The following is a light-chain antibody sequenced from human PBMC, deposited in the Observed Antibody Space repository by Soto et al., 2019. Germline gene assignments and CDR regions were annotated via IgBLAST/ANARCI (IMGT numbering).Light chain of an antibody. J-gene: IGKJ4*01. Sequence: EIMLTQSPATLSLSPGERATLSCRASQSVRTYLAWYQQKPGQAPRLLIYDASNRATDIPDRFSGSGSGTDFTLTISSLDPEDFAVYYCHQRSKWPLTFGGGTKVEIK. CDR3: HQRSKWPLT. V-gene: IGKV3-11*01. CDR2: DAS. CDR1: QSVRTY.